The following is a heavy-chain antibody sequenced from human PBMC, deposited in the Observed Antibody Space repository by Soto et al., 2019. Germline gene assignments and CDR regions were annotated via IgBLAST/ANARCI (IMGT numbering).Heavy chain of an antibody. CDR1: GFTFSSYA. V-gene: IGHV3-23*01. Sequence: GGSLRLSCAASGFTFSSYAMSWVRQAPGKGLEWVSAISGSGGSTYYADSVKGRFTISRDNSKNTLYLQMNSLRAEDTAVYYCAKGRREWLAQYYXYYGMDVWGQGTTVTVSS. CDR2: ISGSGGST. CDR3: AKGRREWLAQYYXYYGMDV. D-gene: IGHD6-19*01. J-gene: IGHJ6*02.